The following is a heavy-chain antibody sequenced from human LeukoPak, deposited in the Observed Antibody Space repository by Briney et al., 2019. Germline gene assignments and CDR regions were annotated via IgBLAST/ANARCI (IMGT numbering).Heavy chain of an antibody. J-gene: IGHJ3*02. Sequence: GGSLRLSFAASGFTFSSYSMNWVRQAPGKGLEWVSYISSSSSTIYYADSVKGRFTISRDNAKNSLYLQMNSLRAEDTAVYYCARGGTDDAFDIWGQGTMVTVSS. CDR2: ISSSSSTI. V-gene: IGHV3-48*01. D-gene: IGHD1-7*01. CDR3: ARGGTDDAFDI. CDR1: GFTFSSYS.